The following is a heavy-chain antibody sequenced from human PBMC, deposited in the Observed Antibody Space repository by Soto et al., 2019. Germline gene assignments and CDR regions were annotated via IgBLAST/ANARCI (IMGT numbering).Heavy chain of an antibody. D-gene: IGHD6-13*01. CDR1: GYTFTGYY. J-gene: IGHJ4*02. V-gene: IGHV1-2*02. CDR2: INPNSGGT. Sequence: ASVKVSCKASGYTFTGYYMHWVRQAPGQGLEWMGWINPNSGGTNYAQKFQGRVTMTRDTSISTAYMELSRLRSDDTAVYYCARGNMAAALRHFDYWGQRTLVTVSS. CDR3: ARGNMAAALRHFDY.